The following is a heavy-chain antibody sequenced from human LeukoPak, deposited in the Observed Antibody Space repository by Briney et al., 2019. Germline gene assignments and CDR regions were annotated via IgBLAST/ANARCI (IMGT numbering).Heavy chain of an antibody. CDR3: ARVTGYMIEDYFDY. CDR1: GYSISSGFY. CDR2: MYHSGNT. Sequence: KTSETLSLTCDVSGYSISSGFYWGWIRQPPGKGLEWIGSMYHSGNTYHNPSLKSRVSISVDTSKNRLSLRLTSVTAADTAVYYCARVTGYMIEDYFDYWGQGTLVTVSS. D-gene: IGHD3-22*01. V-gene: IGHV4-38-2*01. J-gene: IGHJ4*02.